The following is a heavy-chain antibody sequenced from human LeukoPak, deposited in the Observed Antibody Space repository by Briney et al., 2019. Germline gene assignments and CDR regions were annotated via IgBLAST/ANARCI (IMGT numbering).Heavy chain of an antibody. CDR1: GFTFSSYS. D-gene: IGHD3-22*01. CDR2: ISSSSSYI. CDR3: ARVEDSSGYYRPFDY. J-gene: IGHJ4*02. Sequence: GGSLRLSCAASGFTFSSYSMNWVRQAPGKGLEWVSSISSSSSYIYYADSVKGRFTISRDNAKNSLYLQMNSLRAEDTSVYYCARVEDSSGYYRPFDYWGQGTLVTVSS. V-gene: IGHV3-21*01.